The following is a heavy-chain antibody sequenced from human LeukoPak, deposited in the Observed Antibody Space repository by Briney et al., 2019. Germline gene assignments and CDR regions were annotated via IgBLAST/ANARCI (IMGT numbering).Heavy chain of an antibody. D-gene: IGHD2-2*01. CDR3: ARGTEAFDP. CDR2: IYYSGST. V-gene: IGHV4-31*03. Sequence: SETLSLTCTVSGGPISSCGYYWNWIRQHPGKGLEWIGYIYYSGSTYYNPSLKSRVTISVDTSKNQFSLKLSSVTAADTAVYYCARGTEAFDPWGQGTLVTVSS. J-gene: IGHJ5*02. CDR1: GGPISSCGYY.